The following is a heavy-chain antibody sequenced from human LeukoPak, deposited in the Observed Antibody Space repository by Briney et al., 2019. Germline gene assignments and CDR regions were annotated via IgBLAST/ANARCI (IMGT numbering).Heavy chain of an antibody. V-gene: IGHV3-30-3*01. CDR1: GFTFSSHA. CDR3: ARDRGYCTNGVCSPPNFDY. D-gene: IGHD2-8*01. Sequence: GGSLRLSCAASGFTFSSHAMHWVRQAPGKGLEWVAVISYDGNTKYYADSVRGRFTISRDNSKNTLYLQVNSLRTEDTAVYYCARDRGYCTNGVCSPPNFDYWGQGTLVTVSS. CDR2: ISYDGNTK. J-gene: IGHJ4*02.